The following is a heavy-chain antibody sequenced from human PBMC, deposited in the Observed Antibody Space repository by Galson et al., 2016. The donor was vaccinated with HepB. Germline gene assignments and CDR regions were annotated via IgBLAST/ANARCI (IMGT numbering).Heavy chain of an antibody. CDR2: IYWNDDK. V-gene: IGHV2-5*01. CDR1: GFSLSTSGVG. D-gene: IGHD3-3*01. Sequence: PALVKPTQTLTLTCTFSGFSLSTSGVGVGWIRQPPGKALEWLALIYWNDDKRYSPSLKSRLTITKDTSKNQVVLTMTNMDPVDTATYYCARRQYYDFWSGYSHLFNWFDPWDQGTLVTVSS. CDR3: ARRQYYDFWSGYSHLFNWFDP. J-gene: IGHJ5*02.